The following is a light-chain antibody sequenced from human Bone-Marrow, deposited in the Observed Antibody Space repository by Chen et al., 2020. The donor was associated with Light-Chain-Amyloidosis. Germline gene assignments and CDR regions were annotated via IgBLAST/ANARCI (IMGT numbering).Light chain of an antibody. V-gene: IGKV3-11*01. CDR1: QSISSY. CDR3: QQRSSWPLT. Sequence: EIVLTQSPATLSLSPGERATLSCRASQSISSYLAWFQQRPGQAPRLLIYDTSNRATGIPARFSGSGSGTDFTLTISSLGPEDFAVYYCQQRSSWPLTVGQGTKLEIK. CDR2: DTS. J-gene: IGKJ2*01.